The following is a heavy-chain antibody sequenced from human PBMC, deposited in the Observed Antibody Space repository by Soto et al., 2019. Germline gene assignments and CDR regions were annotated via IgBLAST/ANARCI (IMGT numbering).Heavy chain of an antibody. D-gene: IGHD3-10*01. CDR2: IFHDGTA. Sequence: SETLSLTCAVSGVSISSGNWWTWVRQSPQRGLEYIGEIFHDGTANYYPSFERRVAISVDTSKNQFSLNLRSVTAADTAVYYCARGITSQSSWFDPWGQGTLVTVSS. CDR1: GVSISSGNW. V-gene: IGHV4-4*02. J-gene: IGHJ5*02. CDR3: ARGITSQSSWFDP.